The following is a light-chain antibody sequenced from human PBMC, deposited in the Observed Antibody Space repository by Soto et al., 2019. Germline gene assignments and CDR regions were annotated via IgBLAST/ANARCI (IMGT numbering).Light chain of an antibody. CDR1: QSVNSD. J-gene: IGKJ4*01. Sequence: ETVMTQSPATLSASPGESATLSCSASQSVNSDLAWYQQIPGQAPRLLIYSASTGATGGPARFSGSGSGTEFTLTISSLQSEDFAIYYCQQYNNWPLTFSGGTKVEI. CDR3: QQYNNWPLT. V-gene: IGKV3-15*01. CDR2: SAS.